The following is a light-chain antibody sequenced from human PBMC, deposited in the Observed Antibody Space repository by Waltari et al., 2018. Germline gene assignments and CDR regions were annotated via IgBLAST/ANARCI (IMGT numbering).Light chain of an antibody. V-gene: IGLV1-44*01. CDR2: NDN. J-gene: IGLJ3*02. CDR1: NPNIGGNS. Sequence: QSVLTQPPSVSGTPGQRVTISCSGSNPNIGGNSVNWYQQPPGKAPKLLIYNDNQGPSGVPDRFSASKSGTSASLAITGLQSEDEADYYCAVWDDSLGGVFGGGTKLTVL. CDR3: AVWDDSLGGV.